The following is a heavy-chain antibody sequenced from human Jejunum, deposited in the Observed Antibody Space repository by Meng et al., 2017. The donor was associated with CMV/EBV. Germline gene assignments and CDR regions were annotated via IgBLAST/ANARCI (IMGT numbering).Heavy chain of an antibody. Sequence: LSCVASGLTFSSYGMHWVRQAPGTGLEWVAFIRFDGSQKYYGDSVKGRFTISRDNSYNTLYLQMNSLRREDTAVYYCAKADTYDPLDYWGQGTLVTVSS. CDR2: IRFDGSQK. CDR3: AKADTYDPLDY. J-gene: IGHJ4*02. V-gene: IGHV3-30*02. D-gene: IGHD3-3*01. CDR1: GLTFSSYG.